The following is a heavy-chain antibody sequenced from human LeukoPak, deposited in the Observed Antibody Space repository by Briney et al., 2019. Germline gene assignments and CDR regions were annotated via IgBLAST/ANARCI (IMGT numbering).Heavy chain of an antibody. CDR3: ARGQYCSGSSCYTYYYYYNMDV. CDR1: GFTFSSHS. V-gene: IGHV3-30*04. CDR2: ISNDGNNK. D-gene: IGHD2-2*02. J-gene: IGHJ6*02. Sequence: GGSLRLSCAASGFTFSSHSVHWVRQAPGKGLEWVAVISNDGNNKYYGDSVKGRFTISRDNSKNTLYLLMNSLRADDTAVYYCARGQYCSGSSCYTYYYYYNMDVWGQGTTVTVSS.